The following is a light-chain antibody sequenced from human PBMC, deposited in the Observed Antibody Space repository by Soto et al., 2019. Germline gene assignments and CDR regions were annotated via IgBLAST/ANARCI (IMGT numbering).Light chain of an antibody. CDR1: QNVYNN. J-gene: IGKJ4*01. CDR2: DAS. V-gene: IGKV3-15*01. Sequence: EIVMTQSPATLSVSPGEGATISCKASQNVYNNLAWYKQRPGQPPRLLIYDASTRATGISARFSGRGYGTKFTLTISSLQSEDFAVYFCQQCRNWPLTFGGGTKVDI. CDR3: QQCRNWPLT.